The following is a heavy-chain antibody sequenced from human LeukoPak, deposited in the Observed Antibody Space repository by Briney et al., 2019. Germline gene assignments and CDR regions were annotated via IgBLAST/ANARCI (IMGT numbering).Heavy chain of an antibody. Sequence: GGSLRLSCAASGFTFSDYYMSWIRQAPGKGLEWVSDISRSSGSTVKYADSVKGRFTISRDNAKNALYLQMNGLRADDTAVYYCALLDKLLVSDPWGQGTLVTVSS. CDR2: ISRSSGSTV. CDR3: ALLDKLLVSDP. V-gene: IGHV3-11*01. D-gene: IGHD2/OR15-2a*01. CDR1: GFTFSDYY. J-gene: IGHJ5*02.